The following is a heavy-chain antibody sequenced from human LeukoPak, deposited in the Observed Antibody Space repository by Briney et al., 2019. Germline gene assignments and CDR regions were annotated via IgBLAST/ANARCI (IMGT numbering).Heavy chain of an antibody. CDR3: ARLRYRI. CDR1: GFTFSSYG. CDR2: ISSSSSYI. D-gene: IGHD3-9*01. V-gene: IGHV3-21*01. Sequence: GGSLRLSCAASGFTFSSYGMSWVRQAPGKGLEWVSFISSSSSYIYYADSLKGRFTISRDNAKNSLYLQMNSLRAEDTAVYYCARLRYRIWGQGTMVTVSS. J-gene: IGHJ3*02.